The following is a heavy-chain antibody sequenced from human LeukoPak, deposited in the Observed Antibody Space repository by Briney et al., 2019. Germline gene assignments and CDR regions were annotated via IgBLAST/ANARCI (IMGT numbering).Heavy chain of an antibody. CDR3: ARARISDWFPRWFNP. Sequence: GGSLRLSCAASGFTFSSYEMNWVRQAPGKGLEWVSYISSSGSTIYYADSVKGRFTISRDNAKNSLYLQMNSLRAEDTAVYYCARARISDWFPRWFNPWGQGTLVTVSS. V-gene: IGHV3-48*03. D-gene: IGHD3-9*01. J-gene: IGHJ5*02. CDR2: ISSSGSTI. CDR1: GFTFSSYE.